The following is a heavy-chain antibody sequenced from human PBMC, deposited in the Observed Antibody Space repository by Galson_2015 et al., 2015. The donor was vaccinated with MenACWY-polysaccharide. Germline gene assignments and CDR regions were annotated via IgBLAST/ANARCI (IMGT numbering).Heavy chain of an antibody. J-gene: IGHJ5*02. V-gene: IGHV3-7*04. CDR3: ARGQKTLGP. CDR2: IKQDGSEN. CDR1: GFTFGHYW. Sequence: SLRLSCAASGFTFGHYWMDWVRQAPGKGLEWVANIKQDGSENYYVDSVKGRITISRDNAKNSLYLQMNSLRAEDTAVYYCARGQKTLGPWGQGTLVTVSS.